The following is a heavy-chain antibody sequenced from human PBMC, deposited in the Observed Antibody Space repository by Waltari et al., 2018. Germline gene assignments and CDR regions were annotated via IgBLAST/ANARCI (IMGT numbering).Heavy chain of an antibody. Sequence: EVQLVESGGGLVQPGRSLRLSCAASGFTFDDYAMHWVRQAPGKGLEWVSGISWNSGRIGYADSVKGRFTIARDNAKNSLYLQMNSLRAEDTALYYCAKDLVAAMVYYFDYWGQGTLVTVSS. D-gene: IGHD5-18*01. V-gene: IGHV3-9*01. CDR3: AKDLVAAMVYYFDY. J-gene: IGHJ4*02. CDR2: ISWNSGRI. CDR1: GFTFDDYA.